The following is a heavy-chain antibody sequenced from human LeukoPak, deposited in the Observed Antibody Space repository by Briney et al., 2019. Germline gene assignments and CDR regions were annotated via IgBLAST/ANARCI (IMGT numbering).Heavy chain of an antibody. J-gene: IGHJ5*02. Sequence: GESLKISCKASGYRFTGYWIVWVRQMPGKGLEWMGIIYPDDSDTRYSPSFQGQVTISADKSISTAYLQWSSLKASDTAMYYCARRALDGYIDTWGQGTLVTVSS. V-gene: IGHV5-51*01. CDR2: IYPDDSDT. CDR3: ARRALDGYIDT. D-gene: IGHD5-24*01. CDR1: GYRFTGYW.